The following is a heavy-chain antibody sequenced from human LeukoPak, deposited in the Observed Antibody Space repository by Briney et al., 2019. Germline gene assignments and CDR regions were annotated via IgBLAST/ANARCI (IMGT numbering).Heavy chain of an antibody. CDR1: GYSISSGYY. D-gene: IGHD4-17*01. V-gene: IGHV4-38-2*02. CDR3: ARRMMTTVTFDAFDI. Sequence: TSETLSLTCTVSGYSISSGYYWGWIRPPPGKGLEWIGSIYHSGSTYYNPSLKSRVTISVDTSKNQFSLKLSSVTAADTAVYYCARRMMTTVTFDAFDIWGQGTMVTVSS. CDR2: IYHSGST. J-gene: IGHJ3*02.